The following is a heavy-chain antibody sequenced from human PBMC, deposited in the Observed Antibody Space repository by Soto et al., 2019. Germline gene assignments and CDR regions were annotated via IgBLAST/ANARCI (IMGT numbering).Heavy chain of an antibody. J-gene: IGHJ6*02. CDR3: ARDHYVYDILTGYGYYYPMDA. CDR2: INHSGST. CDR1: GGSFSGYY. Sequence: SETLSLTCAVYGGSFSGYYWNWIRQPPGKGLEWIGEINHSGSTNYNPSLKSRVTISVDTSKNQFSLKLSSVTAADTAVYYCARDHYVYDILTGYGYYYPMDAWGQGTTVT. D-gene: IGHD3-9*01. V-gene: IGHV4-34*01.